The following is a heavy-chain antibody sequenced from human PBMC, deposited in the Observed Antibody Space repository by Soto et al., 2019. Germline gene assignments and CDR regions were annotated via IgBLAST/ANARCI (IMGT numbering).Heavy chain of an antibody. CDR2: IIPIFGTA. D-gene: IGHD2-2*01. Sequence: QVQLVQSGAEVKKPGSLVKVSCKASGGTFSSYAISWVRQAPGQGLEWMGGIIPIFGTANYAQKFQGRVTITADESTSTAYMELSSLRSEDTAVYYCARMRGYCSSTSCSEDVWGQGTTVTVSS. V-gene: IGHV1-69*01. CDR3: ARMRGYCSSTSCSEDV. CDR1: GGTFSSYA. J-gene: IGHJ6*02.